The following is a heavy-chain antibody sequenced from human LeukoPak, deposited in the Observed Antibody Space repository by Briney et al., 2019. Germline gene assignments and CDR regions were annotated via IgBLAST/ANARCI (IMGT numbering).Heavy chain of an antibody. D-gene: IGHD3-22*01. V-gene: IGHV4-4*07. CDR1: GDSISSFY. CDR3: ARDSRYDSSGYYYGDYYYYGMDV. CDR2: IYISGST. J-gene: IGHJ6*02. Sequence: PSETLSLTCTVSGDSISSFYWSWLRQPAGKGLEWIGRIYISGSTNFNPSLKSRVTMSVDTSKNQFSLRLSSVTAADTAVYYCARDSRYDSSGYYYGDYYYYGMDVWGQGTTVTVSS.